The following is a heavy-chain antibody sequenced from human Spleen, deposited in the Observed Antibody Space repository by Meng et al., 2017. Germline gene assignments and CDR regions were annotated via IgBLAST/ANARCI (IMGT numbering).Heavy chain of an antibody. V-gene: IGHV4-61*02. CDR2: IYTSGST. Sequence: SETLSLTCTVSGGSVSSGSYYWSWIRQPPGKGLEWIGRIYTSGSTNYNPSLKSRVTISVDTSKNQLSLKLSSVTAADTAVYYCASTYDILSGYYKLDYWGQGTLVTVSS. J-gene: IGHJ4*02. CDR3: ASTYDILSGYYKLDY. D-gene: IGHD3-9*01. CDR1: GGSVSSGSYY.